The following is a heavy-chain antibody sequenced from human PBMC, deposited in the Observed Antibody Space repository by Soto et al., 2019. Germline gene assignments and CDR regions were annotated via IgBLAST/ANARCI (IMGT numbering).Heavy chain of an antibody. D-gene: IGHD3-3*01. J-gene: IGHJ4*01. V-gene: IGHV1-58*01. Sequence: GASVKVSCKASGFTFTCSAVQWVRQARGQRLEWIGWIVVGSGNTNYAQKFQERVTITRDMSTSTAYMELSSLRSEDTAVYYCAASRRFLEWLDFDYWG. CDR3: AASRRFLEWLDFDY. CDR2: IVVGSGNT. CDR1: GFTFTCSA.